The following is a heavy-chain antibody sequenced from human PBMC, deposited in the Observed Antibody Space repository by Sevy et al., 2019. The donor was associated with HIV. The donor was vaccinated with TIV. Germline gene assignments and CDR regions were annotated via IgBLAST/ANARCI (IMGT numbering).Heavy chain of an antibody. V-gene: IGHV1-2*02. CDR2: INPNSGGT. D-gene: IGHD5-18*01. J-gene: IGHJ4*02. CDR3: ATDHRLRGYSYGSFDY. CDR1: GYTFTGQY. Sequence: ASVKVSCKASGYTFTGQYIHWVRQAPGQGLEWMGWINPNSGGTNYGQDFQGRVTLTRDTSITTAYMELSGLKSDDTAIYYCATDHRLRGYSYGSFDYWGQGTLVTVSS.